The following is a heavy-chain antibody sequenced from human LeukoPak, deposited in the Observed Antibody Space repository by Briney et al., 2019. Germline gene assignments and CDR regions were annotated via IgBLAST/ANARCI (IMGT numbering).Heavy chain of an antibody. CDR3: ARPPSGSDGAS. V-gene: IGHV5-51*01. J-gene: IGHJ5*02. CDR1: GYSFTSYW. Sequence: GESLQISSKGSGYSFTSYWIGRVRQMPGEGLEWMGFIYPGDSDTRYSPSFQGQVTISADKSTSTAYLQWSSLKASDTAMYYCARPPSGSDGASWGQGTLVTVSS. CDR2: IYPGDSDT. D-gene: IGHD1-26*01.